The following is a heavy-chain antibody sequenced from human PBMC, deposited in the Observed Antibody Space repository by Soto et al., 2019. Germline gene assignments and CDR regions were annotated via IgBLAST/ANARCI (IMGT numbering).Heavy chain of an antibody. Sequence: QVQLQESGPGLVKPSGTLSLTCAVSGGSISSSNWWSWVRQPPGKGLEWIGEIYHSGSTNYNPSLKSRVTISVDKSTNQFSMKLSAVTAADTAVYYCARLLVYGDYSGYFDYWGQGTLVTFSS. CDR3: ARLLVYGDYSGYFDY. D-gene: IGHD4-17*01. CDR1: GGSISSSNW. CDR2: IYHSGST. V-gene: IGHV4-4*02. J-gene: IGHJ4*02.